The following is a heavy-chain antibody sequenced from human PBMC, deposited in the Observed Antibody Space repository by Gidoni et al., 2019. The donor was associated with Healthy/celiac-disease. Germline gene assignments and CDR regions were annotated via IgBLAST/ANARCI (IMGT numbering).Heavy chain of an antibody. CDR3: ASASITMIVVVTSLDY. Sequence: QVQLVESGGSVVQPGRSLRLSCAASGFTFRSYAMHWVRQAPGKGLEWVAVISYDGSNKYYADSVKGRFTISRDNSKNTLYLQMNSLRAEDTAVYYCASASITMIVVVTSLDYWGQGTLVTVSS. V-gene: IGHV3-30*01. CDR2: ISYDGSNK. CDR1: GFTFRSYA. J-gene: IGHJ4*02. D-gene: IGHD3-22*01.